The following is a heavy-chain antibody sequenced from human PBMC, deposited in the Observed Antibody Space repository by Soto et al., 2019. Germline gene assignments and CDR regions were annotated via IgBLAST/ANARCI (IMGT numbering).Heavy chain of an antibody. J-gene: IGHJ5*02. Sequence: SETLSLTCTVSGGSISSGGYYWSWIRQHPGKGLEWIGYIYYSGSTYYNTSLKSRVTISVDTSKNQFSLKLSSVTAADTAVYYCARRINFQFWSGYYGVNWFDPWGQGTLVTVSS. CDR3: ARRINFQFWSGYYGVNWFDP. V-gene: IGHV4-31*03. D-gene: IGHD3-3*01. CDR1: GGSISSGGYY. CDR2: IYYSGST.